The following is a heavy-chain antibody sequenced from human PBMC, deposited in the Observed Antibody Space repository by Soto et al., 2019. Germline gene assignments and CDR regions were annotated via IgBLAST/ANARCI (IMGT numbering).Heavy chain of an antibody. CDR1: GYSFTSYA. V-gene: IGHV1-3*01. CDR2: INVGNGNT. D-gene: IGHD6-13*01. CDR3: ARDHIAAAPNGVDYYYYMDV. J-gene: IGHJ6*03. Sequence: QVQLVQSGAEVKKPGASVKVSCKASGYSFTSYAMHWVRQAPGQRLEWMGWINVGNGNTKYSQKFQGRVNITRDTSASKGYMELSSLRSEETAVYYCARDHIAAAPNGVDYYYYMDVWGKGTTVTVSS.